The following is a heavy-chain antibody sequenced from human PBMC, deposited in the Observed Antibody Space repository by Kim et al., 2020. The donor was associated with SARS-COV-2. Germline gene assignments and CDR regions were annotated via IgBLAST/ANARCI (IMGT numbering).Heavy chain of an antibody. CDR3: ARDRIVVVTPSVGDYYGMDV. D-gene: IGHD2-21*02. J-gene: IGHJ6*02. CDR2: IYSGGST. CDR1: GFTVSSNY. Sequence: GGSLRLSCAASGFTVSSNYMSWVRQAPGKGLEWVSVIYSGGSTYYADSVKGRFTISRDNSKNTLYLQMNTLRAEDTAVYYCARDRIVVVTPSVGDYYGMDVWGQGTTVTVSS. V-gene: IGHV3-53*01.